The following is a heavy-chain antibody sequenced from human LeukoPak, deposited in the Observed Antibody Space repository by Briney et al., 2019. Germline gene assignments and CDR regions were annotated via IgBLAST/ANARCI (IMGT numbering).Heavy chain of an antibody. CDR3: ARSPQWLTNSYMDV. CDR1: GFTFSSYW. D-gene: IGHD6-19*01. CDR2: ISSSGSTI. Sequence: GGSLRLSCVASGFTFSSYWMTWVRQAPGKGLEWVSYISSSGSTIYYADSVKGRFTISRDSGKNSLYLQMSSLRAEDTAVYYCARSPQWLTNSYMDVWGKGTAVTVSS. V-gene: IGHV3-48*04. J-gene: IGHJ6*03.